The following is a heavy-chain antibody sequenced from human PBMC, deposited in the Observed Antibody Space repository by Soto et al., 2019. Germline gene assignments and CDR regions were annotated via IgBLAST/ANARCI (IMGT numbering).Heavy chain of an antibody. D-gene: IGHD3-3*01. CDR2: IIPIARTT. CDR3: ARGPRNSVYYPIDS. Sequence: QVQLLQSGAEVKKPGSSVKISCRASGDTFNSDAFSWVRQAPGQGLEWMGGIIPIARTTNYTQKFQGRVTITEDDFTNTVYMGLRSMRSEDSAAYFCARGPRNSVYYPIDSWGQGTVITVSS. CDR1: GDTFNSDA. V-gene: IGHV1-69*01. J-gene: IGHJ5*01.